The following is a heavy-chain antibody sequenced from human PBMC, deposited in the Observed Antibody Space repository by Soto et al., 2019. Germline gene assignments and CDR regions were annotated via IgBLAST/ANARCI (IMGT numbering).Heavy chain of an antibody. V-gene: IGHV3-23*01. CDR3: ARDLTYMAAWDFDY. CDR2: IGGTGVNK. D-gene: IGHD3-9*01. Sequence: EVQLLESGGGLVRPGGSLTLSCAASGFTFTNYAMGWVRQAPGQGLEWVSIIGGTGVNKYYADSVKGRCTISRDNSRNTIYLQRNSLRAEDTALYYCARDLTYMAAWDFDYWGQGALVTVSS. J-gene: IGHJ4*02. CDR1: GFTFTNYA.